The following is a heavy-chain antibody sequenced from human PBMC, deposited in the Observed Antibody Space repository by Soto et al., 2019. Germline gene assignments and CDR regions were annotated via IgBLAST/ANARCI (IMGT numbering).Heavy chain of an antibody. Sequence: PGGSLRLSCAASGFTFRNDRMNWVRQAPGKGLEWVSAISGSGGSTYYADSVKGRFTISRDNSKNTLYLQMSSLRPEDTGVYFCARAVGMTTVNLDYWGQGTLGTVSP. CDR2: ISGSGGST. V-gene: IGHV3-23*01. D-gene: IGHD1-26*01. J-gene: IGHJ4*02. CDR3: ARAVGMTTVNLDY. CDR1: GFTFRNDR.